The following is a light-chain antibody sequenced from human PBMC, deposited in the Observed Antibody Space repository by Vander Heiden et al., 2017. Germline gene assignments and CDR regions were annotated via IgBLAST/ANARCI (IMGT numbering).Light chain of an antibody. CDR2: GAS. J-gene: IGKJ1*01. CDR3: QQYKNWPPWT. Sequence: EIVMTQSPATLSVSPGERATLSCRASQSVSSNLAWYQQKPGQAPRLLIYGASTRATGIPARFSGSGYGKEFTLTISSRQSEDFAVYYCQQYKNWPPWTFGQGTKVXIK. CDR1: QSVSSN. V-gene: IGKV3-15*01.